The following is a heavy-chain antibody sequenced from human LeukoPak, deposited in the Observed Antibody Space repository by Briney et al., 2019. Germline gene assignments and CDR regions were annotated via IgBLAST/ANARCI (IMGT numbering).Heavy chain of an antibody. V-gene: IGHV3-30*18. Sequence: GRSLRLSCAASGFTFSSYGMHWVRQAPGKGLEWVAVISYDGSNKYYADSVKGRFTISRDNSKNTLYLQMNSLRAEDTALYYCAKDMGITIFGVVDYGMDVWGQGTTVTVSS. CDR2: ISYDGSNK. CDR1: GFTFSSYG. D-gene: IGHD3-3*01. CDR3: AKDMGITIFGVVDYGMDV. J-gene: IGHJ6*02.